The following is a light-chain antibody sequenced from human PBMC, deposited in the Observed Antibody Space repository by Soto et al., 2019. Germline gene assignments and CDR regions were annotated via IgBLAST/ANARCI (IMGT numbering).Light chain of an antibody. J-gene: IGLJ2*01. CDR3: SSFAGDNNLV. CDR2: EVN. CDR1: SSDVGDYDY. Sequence: QSVLTQPPSTSGSPGQSVTISCTGTSSDVGDYDYVSWYQQHPGKAPKLMIYEVNKRPSGVPDRFSGSKSGNTASLTVSGTQAEDEADYPCSSFAGDNNLVFGGGTKLTV. V-gene: IGLV2-8*01.